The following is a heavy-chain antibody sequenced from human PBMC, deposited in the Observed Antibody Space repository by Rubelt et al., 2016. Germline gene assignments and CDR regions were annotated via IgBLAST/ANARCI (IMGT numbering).Heavy chain of an antibody. Sequence: QLQLQESGPGLVKPSETLSLTCTVSGGSISSYYWSWIRQPPGKGLEWIGYIYSSGSTNYNPSLKSRVTISVDTSKNQFSLKLSSVTAADTAVYYCAGGITIFGVASGYFDYWGQGTLVTVSS. J-gene: IGHJ4*02. V-gene: IGHV4-59*01. CDR1: GGSISSYY. CDR3: AGGITIFGVASGYFDY. CDR2: IYSSGST. D-gene: IGHD3-3*01.